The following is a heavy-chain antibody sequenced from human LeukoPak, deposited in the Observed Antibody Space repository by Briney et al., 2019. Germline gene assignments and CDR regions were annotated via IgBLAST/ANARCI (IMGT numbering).Heavy chain of an antibody. V-gene: IGHV3-48*03. CDR1: GFTFSSYE. CDR3: ARNPVGATRGYFDY. CDR2: ISSSGSTI. J-gene: IGHJ4*02. Sequence: PGGSLRLSCAASGFTFSSYEMNWVHQAPGKGLEWVSYISSSGSTIYYADSVKGRFTISRDNAKNSLYLQMNSLRAEDTAVYYCARNPVGATRGYFDYWGQGTLVTVSS. D-gene: IGHD1-26*01.